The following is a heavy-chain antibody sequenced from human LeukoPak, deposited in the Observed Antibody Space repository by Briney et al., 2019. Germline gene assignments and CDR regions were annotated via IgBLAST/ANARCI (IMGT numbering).Heavy chain of an antibody. Sequence: GGSLRLSCEASGVTFSSYVMSWVRQAPGKGPEWVSGISGSGGGTYYADSVKGRFTISRDNSKNTLYLQMNSLRAEDTAVYYCAKLGFDVDRRFDYWGQGTLVTVSS. CDR3: AKLGFDVDRRFDY. V-gene: IGHV3-23*01. CDR1: GVTFSSYV. D-gene: IGHD3-22*01. J-gene: IGHJ4*02. CDR2: ISGSGGGT.